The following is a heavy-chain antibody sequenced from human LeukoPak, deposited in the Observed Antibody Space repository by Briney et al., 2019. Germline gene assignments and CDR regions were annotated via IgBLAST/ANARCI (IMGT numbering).Heavy chain of an antibody. CDR3: ARLQQLTFDY. Sequence: KPSEILSLTCAVYGGSFSGYYWSWIRQPPGKGLEWIGYIYYSGSTNYNPSLKSRVTISVDTSKNQFSLKLSSVTAADTAVYYCARLQQLTFDYWGQGTLVTVSS. CDR2: IYYSGST. CDR1: GGSFSGYY. D-gene: IGHD6-13*01. V-gene: IGHV4-59*08. J-gene: IGHJ4*02.